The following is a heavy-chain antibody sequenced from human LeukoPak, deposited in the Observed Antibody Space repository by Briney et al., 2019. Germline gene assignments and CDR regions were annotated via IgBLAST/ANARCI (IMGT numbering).Heavy chain of an antibody. Sequence: GGSLRLSCAASGFTFSDYYMSWLRQAPGKGLEWLSYISSSGSTIFYADSVKGRFTISRDNAKNSLYLQMNSLTAEDTAVYYCATLSYFHFDYWGQGTLVTVSS. J-gene: IGHJ4*02. CDR1: GFTFSDYY. V-gene: IGHV3-11*01. CDR3: ATLSYFHFDY. D-gene: IGHD3-10*01. CDR2: ISSSGSTI.